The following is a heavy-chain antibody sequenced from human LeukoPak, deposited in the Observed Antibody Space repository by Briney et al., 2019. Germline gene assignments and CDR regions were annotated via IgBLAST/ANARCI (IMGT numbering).Heavy chain of an antibody. J-gene: IGHJ4*02. D-gene: IGHD6-13*01. V-gene: IGHV3-64D*06. CDR2: ISSNGGST. CDR1: GFTFSSYA. CDR3: AREGASSSFGY. Sequence: GGSLRLSCSASGFTFSSYAMHWVRQAPGKGLEYVSAISSNGGSTYYADSVKGRFTISRDNSKNTLYLQMSSLRAEDTAVYYCAREGASSSFGYWGQGTLVTVSS.